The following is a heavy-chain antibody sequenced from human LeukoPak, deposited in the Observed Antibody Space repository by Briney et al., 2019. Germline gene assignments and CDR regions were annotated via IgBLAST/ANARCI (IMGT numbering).Heavy chain of an antibody. Sequence: PSETLSLTCTVSGGSISGYYWSWLRQPPGKGLEWIGYIYYSGSTNYNPSLKSRVTISVDTSKNQFSLKLSSVTAADTAVYYCARDYDYWGQGTLVTVSS. CDR3: ARDYDY. J-gene: IGHJ4*02. CDR1: GGSISGYY. CDR2: IYYSGST. V-gene: IGHV4-59*01.